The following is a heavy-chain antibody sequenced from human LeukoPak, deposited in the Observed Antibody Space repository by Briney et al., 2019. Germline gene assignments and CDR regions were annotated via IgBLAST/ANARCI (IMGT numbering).Heavy chain of an antibody. V-gene: IGHV3-7*01. CDR2: IKGDGSLK. D-gene: IGHD1-1*01. CDR3: AKGGSNNWSFDN. CDR1: DFTFSNYW. J-gene: IGHJ4*02. Sequence: GGSLRLSCAASDFTFSNYWMIWLRQAPGRGLEWVANIKGDGSLKYYLDSVKGRFTISRDNAKNSLYLQMNSLRPEDTAVYYCAKGGSNNWSFDNWGQGTLVTVSS.